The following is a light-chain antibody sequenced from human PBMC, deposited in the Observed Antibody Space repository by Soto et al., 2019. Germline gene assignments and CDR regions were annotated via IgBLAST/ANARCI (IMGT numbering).Light chain of an antibody. CDR1: QTVIHNH. CDR3: QQHGTSPIT. CDR2: GAS. V-gene: IGKV3-20*01. J-gene: IGKJ5*01. Sequence: EIVLTQSPDTLSLSPGDRATLSCRASQTVIHNHLAWHQQKPGQTPRLXVYGASSRATGIPDRFSGSGSGTDFTLTISRLEPEDFAVYYCQQHGTSPITFGQGTRLEI.